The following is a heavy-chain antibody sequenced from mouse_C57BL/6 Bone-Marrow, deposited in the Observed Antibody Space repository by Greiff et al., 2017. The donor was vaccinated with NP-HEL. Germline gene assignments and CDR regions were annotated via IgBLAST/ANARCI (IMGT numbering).Heavy chain of an antibody. CDR1: GIDFSRYW. D-gene: IGHD2-3*01. CDR3: AREDDGYYYWYFDV. Sequence: EVKLMESGGGLVQPGGSLKLSCAASGIDFSRYWMSWVRRAPGKGLEWIGEINPDSSTINYAPSLKDKFIISRDNAKNTLYLQMSKVRSEDTALYYCAREDDGYYYWYFDVWGTGTTVTVSS. CDR2: INPDSSTI. V-gene: IGHV4-1*01. J-gene: IGHJ1*03.